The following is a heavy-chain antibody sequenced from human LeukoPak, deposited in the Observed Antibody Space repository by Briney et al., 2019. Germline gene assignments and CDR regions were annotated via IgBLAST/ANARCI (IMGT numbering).Heavy chain of an antibody. D-gene: IGHD3-22*01. J-gene: IGHJ6*02. CDR3: AREVPDYYDSDGYYYYGMDV. CDR2: INPSGGST. V-gene: IGHV1-46*01. Sequence: GASVKVSCKASGYTFTGYYMHWVRQAPGQGLEWMGIINPSGGSTSYAQKFQGRVTMTRDTSTSTVYMELSSLRSEDTAVYYCAREVPDYYDSDGYYYYGMDVWGQGTTVTVSS. CDR1: GYTFTGYY.